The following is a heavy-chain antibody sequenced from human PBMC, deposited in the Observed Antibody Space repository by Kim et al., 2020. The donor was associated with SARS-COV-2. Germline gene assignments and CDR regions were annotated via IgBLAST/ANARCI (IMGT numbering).Heavy chain of an antibody. J-gene: IGHJ4*02. CDR2: ISAYNGNT. CDR1: GYTFTSYG. D-gene: IGHD3-3*01. CDR3: ARDCKPYYDFWSGNYYFDY. V-gene: IGHV1-18*01. Sequence: ASVKVSCKASGYTFTSYGISWVRQAPGQGLEWMGWISAYNGNTNYAQKLQGRVTMTTDTSTSTAYMELRSLRSDDTAVYYCARDCKPYYDFWSGNYYFDYGRQGPLDSVSS.